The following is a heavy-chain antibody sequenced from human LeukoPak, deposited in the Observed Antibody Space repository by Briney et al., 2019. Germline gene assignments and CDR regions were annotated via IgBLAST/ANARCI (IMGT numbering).Heavy chain of an antibody. D-gene: IGHD6-13*01. Sequence: GGSLRLSCAASGFTFNNAWMSWVRQAPRKGLEWVGRIKSKTDAGTTDYAAPVKGRFIISRDDSKNTLYLQMNSLKASDTAMYYCARLLRNIAAAVYYFDYWGQGTLVTVSS. CDR2: IKSKTDAGTT. CDR1: GFTFNNAW. V-gene: IGHV3-15*01. CDR3: ARLLRNIAAAVYYFDY. J-gene: IGHJ4*02.